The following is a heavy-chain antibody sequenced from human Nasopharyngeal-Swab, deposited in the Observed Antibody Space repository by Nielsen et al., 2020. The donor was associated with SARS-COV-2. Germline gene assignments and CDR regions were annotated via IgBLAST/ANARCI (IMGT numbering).Heavy chain of an antibody. Sequence: GGSLRLSCAASGFTFSSYSMNWVRQAPGKGLEWASSISSSSSYIYYADSVKGRFTISRDNAKNSLYLQMNSLRAEDTAVYYCASLPTVGATEDDAFDIWGQGTMVTVSS. CDR3: ASLPTVGATEDDAFDI. V-gene: IGHV3-21*01. J-gene: IGHJ3*02. CDR2: ISSSSSYI. CDR1: GFTFSSYS. D-gene: IGHD1-26*01.